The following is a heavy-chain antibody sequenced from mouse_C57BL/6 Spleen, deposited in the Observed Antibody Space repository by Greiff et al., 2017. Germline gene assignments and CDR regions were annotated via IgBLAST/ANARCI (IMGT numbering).Heavy chain of an antibody. CDR2: INPYNGET. CDR1: GYTFTDYY. Sequence: EVQLQQSGPVLVKPGASVKMSCKASGYTFTDYYMNWVKQSPGKSLEWIGVINPYNGETIYNQKFKGKATLTVDNSSSTAYMELNSLTSEDSAVYYFVRVCAAQATEAMDYWGQGTSVTVSS. V-gene: IGHV1-19*01. J-gene: IGHJ4*01. D-gene: IGHD3-2*02. CDR3: VRVCAAQATEAMDY.